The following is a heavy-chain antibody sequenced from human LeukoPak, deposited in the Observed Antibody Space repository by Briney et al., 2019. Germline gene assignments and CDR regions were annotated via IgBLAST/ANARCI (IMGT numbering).Heavy chain of an antibody. V-gene: IGHV4-59*01. Sequence: KPSETLSLTCTVSGASISSYYWSWIRQPPGKGLEWIGFIYHSGSANYNPSLRSRVTISVDTSKNQLPLKLTSVTAADTAVYYCARTGVVATSYFFDYWGHGTLVTVSS. J-gene: IGHJ4*01. D-gene: IGHD5-12*01. CDR2: IYHSGSA. CDR1: GASISSYY. CDR3: ARTGVVATSYFFDY.